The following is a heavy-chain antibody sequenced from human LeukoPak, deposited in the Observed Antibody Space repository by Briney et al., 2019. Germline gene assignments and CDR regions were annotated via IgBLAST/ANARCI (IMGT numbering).Heavy chain of an antibody. V-gene: IGHV4-34*01. CDR1: GGSFSGYY. D-gene: IGHD6-13*01. CDR2: INHSGST. J-gene: IGHJ5*02. CDR3: ARRHLRAAAKLDP. Sequence: PSETLSLTCAVYGGSFSGYYWSWIRQPPGKGLEWIGEINHSGSTNYNPSLKSRVTISVDTSKNQFSLKLSSVTAADTAVYYCARRHLRAAAKLDPWGQGTLVTVSS.